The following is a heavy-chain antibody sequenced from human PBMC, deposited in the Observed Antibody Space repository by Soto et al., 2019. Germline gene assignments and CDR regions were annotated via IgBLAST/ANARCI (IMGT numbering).Heavy chain of an antibody. D-gene: IGHD2-15*01. CDR1: GFSLSTSGVG. CDR2: IYWDDDK. J-gene: IGHJ6*02. CDR3: AYLPCSGGSCYWFSFSGMDV. V-gene: IGHV2-5*02. Sequence: QITLKESGPTLGKPTQTLTLTCTFSGFSLSTSGVGVAWIRQPPGKALEWLALIYWDDDKRYRPSLESRLTITKDTSTNQVVLTMTNMDSVDTATYYCAYLPCSGGSCYWFSFSGMDVWGQGTTVTVSS.